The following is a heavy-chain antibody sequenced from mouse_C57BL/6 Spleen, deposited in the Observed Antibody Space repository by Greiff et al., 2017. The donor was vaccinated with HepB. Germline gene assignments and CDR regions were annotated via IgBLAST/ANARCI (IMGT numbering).Heavy chain of an antibody. CDR1: GFTFSSYA. J-gene: IGHJ3*01. V-gene: IGHV5-4*01. CDR2: ISDGGSYT. D-gene: IGHD2-3*01. CDR3: ARDGYYGEAFAY. Sequence: EVQLVESGGGLVKPGGSLKLSCAASGFTFSSYAMSWVRQTPEKRLEWVATISDGGSYTYYPDNVKGRFTISRDNAKNNLYLQMSHLKSEDTAMYYCARDGYYGEAFAYWGQGTLVTVSA.